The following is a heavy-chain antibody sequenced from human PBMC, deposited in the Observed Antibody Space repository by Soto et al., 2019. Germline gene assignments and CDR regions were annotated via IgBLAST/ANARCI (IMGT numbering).Heavy chain of an antibody. J-gene: IGHJ4*02. CDR2: ISSSSSYI. CDR3: ARGSSFTYYDYVWGSYRPFDY. D-gene: IGHD3-16*02. Sequence: GGSLRLSCAASGFTFSSYSMNWVRQAPGKGLEWVSSISSSSSYIYYADSVKVRFTISRDNSKNSLYLQMNSLRAEDTAVYYCARGSSFTYYDYVWGSYRPFDYWGQGTLVTVSS. CDR1: GFTFSSYS. V-gene: IGHV3-21*01.